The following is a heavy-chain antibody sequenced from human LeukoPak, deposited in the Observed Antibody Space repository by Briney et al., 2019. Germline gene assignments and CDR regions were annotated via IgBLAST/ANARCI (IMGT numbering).Heavy chain of an antibody. J-gene: IGHJ4*02. CDR3: ARDPYSSGWYRDFDY. V-gene: IGHV3-30*03. CDR2: ISYDGSNK. D-gene: IGHD6-19*01. CDR1: GFTFSSYG. Sequence: GGSLRLSCAASGFTFSSYGMHWVRQAPGKGLEWVAVISYDGSNKYYADSVKGRFTISRDNSKNTLYLQMNSLRAEDTAVYYCARDPYSSGWYRDFDYWGQGTLVTVSS.